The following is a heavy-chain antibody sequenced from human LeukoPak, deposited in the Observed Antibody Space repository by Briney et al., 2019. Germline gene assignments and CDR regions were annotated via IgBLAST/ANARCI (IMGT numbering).Heavy chain of an antibody. Sequence: SETLSLTCTVSGGSISSGSYYWVWIRQPPRKGLEWIGTIYYSGTTYYNPSLKSRVTISVDTSKNRFSLRLSSVTAADTAVYYCAREVDAAAAYNWFDPWGQGTLVTVSS. CDR2: IYYSGTT. J-gene: IGHJ5*02. CDR1: GGSISSGSYY. D-gene: IGHD2-2*01. CDR3: AREVDAAAAYNWFDP. V-gene: IGHV4-39*07.